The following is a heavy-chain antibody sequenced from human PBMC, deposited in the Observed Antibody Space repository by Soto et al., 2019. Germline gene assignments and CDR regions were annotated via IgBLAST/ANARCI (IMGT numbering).Heavy chain of an antibody. V-gene: IGHV1-69*12. CDR3: ARGRCSGGSCYLDEYFQH. D-gene: IGHD2-15*01. Sequence: QVQLVQSGAEVKKPGSSVKVSCKASGGTFSSYAISWVRQAPGQGLEWMGGIIPIFGTANYAQKFQGRVTMTADESTSTAYMELSSLRSEDTAVYYCARGRCSGGSCYLDEYFQHWGQGTLVTVSS. CDR1: GGTFSSYA. CDR2: IIPIFGTA. J-gene: IGHJ1*01.